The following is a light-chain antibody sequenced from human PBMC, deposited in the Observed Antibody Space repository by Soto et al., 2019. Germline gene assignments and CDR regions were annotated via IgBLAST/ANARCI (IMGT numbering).Light chain of an antibody. CDR2: EVS. CDR1: SXDVGGYNY. CDR3: SSYTSSSTYV. Sequence: QSVLTQPASVSGSPGQSITISCTGTSXDVGGYNYVSWYQQHSGKAPKLMIYEVSYRPSGVSNRFSGSKSGNTASLTISGLQAEDEADYYCSSYTSSSTYVFGTGTKVTVL. V-gene: IGLV2-14*01. J-gene: IGLJ1*01.